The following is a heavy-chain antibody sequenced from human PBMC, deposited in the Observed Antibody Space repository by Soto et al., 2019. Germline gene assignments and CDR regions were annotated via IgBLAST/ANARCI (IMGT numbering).Heavy chain of an antibody. J-gene: IGHJ4*02. D-gene: IGHD6-19*01. CDR1: GFPFSIYS. Sequence: EVQLVESGGGLVQPGGSLRLSCAASGFPFSIYSMNWVRQAPGKGLEWFSYITSDTNTIKYADSVKGRFTISRDNAKNSLYLQMNSLRDEDTGVYFCARSVEGHFDYWGQGTVVTVSS. V-gene: IGHV3-48*02. CDR2: ITSDTNTI. CDR3: ARSVEGHFDY.